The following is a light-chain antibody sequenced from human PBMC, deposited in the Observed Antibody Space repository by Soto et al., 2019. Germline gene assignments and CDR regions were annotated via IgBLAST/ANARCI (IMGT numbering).Light chain of an antibody. CDR3: QQYSDYSPRT. CDR2: DAS. J-gene: IGKJ1*01. Sequence: DIQMTQSPSSLSASVGDTVTITCQASQDITNHLNWYQQKPGKAPNLLIYDASHLETGVPSRFSGSGSGTYFTLTISSLQPEDIATYYCQQYSDYSPRTFAQGTKVEIK. V-gene: IGKV1-33*01. CDR1: QDITNH.